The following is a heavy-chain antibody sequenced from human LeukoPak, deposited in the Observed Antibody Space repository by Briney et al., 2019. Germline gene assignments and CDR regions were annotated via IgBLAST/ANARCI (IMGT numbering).Heavy chain of an antibody. D-gene: IGHD3-10*01. CDR2: IIPIFGTA. V-gene: IGHV1-69*05. CDR1: GGTFSSYA. CDR3: ARGGRITMVRGTTSRWYFDY. J-gene: IGHJ4*02. Sequence: SVKVSCKASGGTFSSYAISWVRQAPGQGLEWMGGIIPIFGTANYAQKFQGRVTITTDESTSTAYMELSSLRSEDTAMYYCARGGRITMVRGTTSRWYFDYWGQGTLVTVSS.